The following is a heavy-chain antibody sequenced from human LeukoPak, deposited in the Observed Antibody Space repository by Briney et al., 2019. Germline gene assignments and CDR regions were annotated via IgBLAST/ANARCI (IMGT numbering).Heavy chain of an antibody. Sequence: GGSLTLSCAASGFTFSSYAMSGVRQAPGKGLEWVSAISGSGGSTYYADSVKGRFTISRDNSKNTLYLQMNSLRAEETAVYYCAKDRVAAAGHFDYWGQGTLVTVSS. CDR3: AKDRVAAAGHFDY. CDR2: ISGSGGST. D-gene: IGHD6-13*01. CDR1: GFTFSSYA. J-gene: IGHJ4*02. V-gene: IGHV3-23*01.